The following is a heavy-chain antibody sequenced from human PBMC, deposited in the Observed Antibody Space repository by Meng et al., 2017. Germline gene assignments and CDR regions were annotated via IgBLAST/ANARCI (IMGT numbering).Heavy chain of an antibody. Sequence: EVQLVETGGGLIQPGGSLRLSCAASGFTVSSSSMSWVRQAPGKGLEWVSIIYSGGGTNYADSVKGRLTISRDSSKNTLSLQMNNMRAEDTAVYYCARDVAYWGQGTLVTVSS. CDR3: ARDVAY. J-gene: IGHJ4*02. V-gene: IGHV3-53*02. CDR1: GFTVSSSS. CDR2: IYSGGGT.